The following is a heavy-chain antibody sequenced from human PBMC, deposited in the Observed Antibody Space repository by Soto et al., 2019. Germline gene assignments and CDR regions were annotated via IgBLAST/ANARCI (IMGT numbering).Heavy chain of an antibody. V-gene: IGHV2-5*02. CDR1: GFSLSTSGVG. J-gene: IGHJ6*02. CDR3: AHIQLSDYYYYYGMDV. D-gene: IGHD5-18*01. CDR2: IYWDDDK. Sequence: GSGPTLVNPTQTLTLTCTFSGFSLSTSGVGVGWIRQPPGKALEWLALIYWDDDKRYSPSLKSRLTITKDTSKNQVVLTMTNMDPVDTATYYCAHIQLSDYYYYYGMDVWGQGTTVTVSS.